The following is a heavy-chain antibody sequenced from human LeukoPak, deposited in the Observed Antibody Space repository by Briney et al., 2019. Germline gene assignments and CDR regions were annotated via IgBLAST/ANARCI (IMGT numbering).Heavy chain of an antibody. CDR3: ARFKSSGWYYFDN. CDR1: GASVNRGYSH. Sequence: SETLSLTCSVTGASVNRGYSHWRWIRQPPGKALEWIGVIYATGTPSTRFNPSLMSRATISVVTSQTQFSLTLNSGTAADTAVYFCARFKSSGWYYFDNWGQGALVTVSS. CDR2: IYATGTPST. V-gene: IGHV4-61*01. J-gene: IGHJ4*02. D-gene: IGHD6-19*01.